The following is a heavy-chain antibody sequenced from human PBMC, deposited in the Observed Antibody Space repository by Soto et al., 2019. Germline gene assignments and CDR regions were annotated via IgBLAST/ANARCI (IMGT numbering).Heavy chain of an antibody. V-gene: IGHV4-30-2*01. J-gene: IGHJ4*02. Sequence: QLQLQESGSGLVKPSQTLSLTCAVSGGSISSGGYSWSWIRQPPGKGLEWIGYIYHSGSTYYNPSLKSRVTISVDRSKNQFSLKLSSVTAADTAVYYCARVFTTSYYGGNTFDYWGQGTLVTVSS. D-gene: IGHD4-17*01. CDR3: ARVFTTSYYGGNTFDY. CDR1: GGSISSGGYS. CDR2: IYHSGST.